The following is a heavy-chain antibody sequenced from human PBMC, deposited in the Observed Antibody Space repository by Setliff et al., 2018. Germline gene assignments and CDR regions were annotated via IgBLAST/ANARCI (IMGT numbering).Heavy chain of an antibody. CDR3: VRDRTAYSYGLDV. D-gene: IGHD5-18*01. Sequence: SETLSLTCTVSGGSISSTSYYWGWVRQPPGKGLEWIASIYHSGDSYYNPSLKSRVTISLDTSKNQFALNLKSVTAADTAVYYCVRDRTAYSYGLDVWGQGTTVTVSS. J-gene: IGHJ6*02. CDR2: IYHSGDS. CDR1: GGSISSTSYY. V-gene: IGHV4-39*06.